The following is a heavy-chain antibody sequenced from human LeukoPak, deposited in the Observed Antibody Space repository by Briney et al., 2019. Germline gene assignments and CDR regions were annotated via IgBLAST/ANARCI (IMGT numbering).Heavy chain of an antibody. Sequence: ALVKVCCTASGYSFASYDMHCGRPAPGQGLEWMGIINPSGGSTSYAQKFQGRVTMTRDTSTSTVYMELSSLRSEDTAVYYCARGVYGDYFGYWGQGTLVTVSS. V-gene: IGHV1-46*01. CDR1: GYSFASYD. J-gene: IGHJ4*02. D-gene: IGHD4-17*01. CDR2: INPSGGST. CDR3: ARGVYGDYFGY.